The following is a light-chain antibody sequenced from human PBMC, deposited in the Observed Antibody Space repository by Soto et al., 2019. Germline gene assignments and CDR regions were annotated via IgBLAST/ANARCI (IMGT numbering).Light chain of an antibody. CDR3: QSYDSGVNGSV. CDR2: SNT. Sequence: QSVLTHPPAVCWAPGRAVTISCTGSSSNIGAGFDVHWYQQVPGTAPKLVLYSNTARPSGVPDRFSGSRSGSSGSLATTGLQPEDEADYYCQSYDSGVNGSVFGTGTKVTVL. V-gene: IGLV1-40*01. J-gene: IGLJ1*01. CDR1: SSNIGAGFD.